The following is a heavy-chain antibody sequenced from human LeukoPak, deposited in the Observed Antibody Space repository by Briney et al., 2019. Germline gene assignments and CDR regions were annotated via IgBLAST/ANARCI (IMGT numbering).Heavy chain of an antibody. CDR3: ARAVAGGSYSDFDY. CDR1: GYTFTGYY. CDR2: INPNSGGT. J-gene: IGHJ4*02. D-gene: IGHD1-26*01. Sequence: ASVKVSRKASGYTFTGYYMHWVRQAPGQGLEWMGWINPNSGGTNYAQEFQGRVTMTRDTSISTAYMELSRLRSDDTAVYYCARAVAGGSYSDFDYWGQGTLVTVSS. V-gene: IGHV1-2*02.